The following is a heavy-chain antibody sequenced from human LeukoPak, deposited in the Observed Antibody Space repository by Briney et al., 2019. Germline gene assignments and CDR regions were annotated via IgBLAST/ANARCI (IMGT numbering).Heavy chain of an antibody. CDR2: IYTSGST. V-gene: IGHV4-4*07. J-gene: IGHJ4*02. D-gene: IGHD3-22*01. CDR3: AGSPYYYDSSGYYYESYFDY. CDR1: GGSISSYY. Sequence: SETLSLTCTVSGGSISSYYWSWIRQPAGKGLEWIGRIYTSGSTNYNPSLKSRVTMSVDTSRNQFSLKLSSVTAADTAVYYCAGSPYYYDSSGYYYESYFDYWGQGTLVTVSS.